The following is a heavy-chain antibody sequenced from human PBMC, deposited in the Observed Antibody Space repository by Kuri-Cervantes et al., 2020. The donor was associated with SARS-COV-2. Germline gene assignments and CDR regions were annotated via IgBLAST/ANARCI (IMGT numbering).Heavy chain of an antibody. Sequence: SATLSLTCTVSGGSISSYYWSWIRQPPGKGLEWIGYIYYSGSTNYNPSLKSRVTISVDTSKNQFSLKLSSVTAADTAVYYCAREVVPAAIEGYFDHWGQGTLVTVSS. CDR1: GGSISSYY. CDR2: IYYSGST. J-gene: IGHJ4*02. CDR3: AREVVPAAIEGYFDH. D-gene: IGHD2-2*01. V-gene: IGHV4-59*01.